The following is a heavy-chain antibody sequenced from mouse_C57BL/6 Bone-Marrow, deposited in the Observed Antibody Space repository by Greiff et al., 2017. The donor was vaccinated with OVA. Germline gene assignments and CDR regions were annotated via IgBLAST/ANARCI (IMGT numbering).Heavy chain of an antibody. D-gene: IGHD1-1*01. J-gene: IGHJ4*01. CDR2: IDPSDSYT. V-gene: IGHV1-59*01. CDR1: GYTFTSYW. CDR3: ARSGHGSSYLGAMDY. Sequence: QVQLKQPGAELVRPGTSVKLSCKASGYTFTSYWMHWVKQRPGQGLEWIGVIDPSDSYTNYNQKFKGKATLTVDTSSSTAYMQLSSLTSEDSAVYYCARSGHGSSYLGAMDYWGQGTSVTVSS.